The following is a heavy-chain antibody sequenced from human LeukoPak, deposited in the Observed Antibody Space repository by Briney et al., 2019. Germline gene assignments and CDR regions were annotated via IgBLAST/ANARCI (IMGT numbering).Heavy chain of an antibody. CDR1: GLHFCSFS. Sequence: GGSLRLFREASGLHFCSFSMNWVRPAPGEGLEWVSSISSSSSYIYYADSVKGRFTISRDNAKNSLYLQMNSLRAEDTAVYYCARGIPTRENDAFDIWGQGTMVTVSS. D-gene: IGHD2-2*02. CDR2: ISSSSSYI. CDR3: ARGIPTRENDAFDI. J-gene: IGHJ3*02. V-gene: IGHV3-21*01.